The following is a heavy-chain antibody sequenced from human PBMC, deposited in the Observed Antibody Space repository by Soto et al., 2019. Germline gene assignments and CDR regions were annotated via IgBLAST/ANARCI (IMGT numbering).Heavy chain of an antibody. CDR3: ARDSPPVDY. V-gene: IGHV1-18*04. J-gene: IGHJ4*02. CDR2: ISAYNGNT. CDR1: GYTFTSYY. Sequence: ASVKVSCKASGYTFTSYYMHWVRQAPGQGLEWMGIISAYNGNTKYAQKLQGRVTMTTDTSTSTAYMELRSLRSDDTAVYYCARDSPPVDYWGQGTLVTVSS.